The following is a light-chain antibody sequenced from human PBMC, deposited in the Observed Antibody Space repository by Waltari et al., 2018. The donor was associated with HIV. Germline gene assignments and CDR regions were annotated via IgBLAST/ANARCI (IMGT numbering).Light chain of an antibody. CDR1: APRNSH. V-gene: IGLV3-19*01. CDR2: GKN. Sequence: SSELTQDPTVSVALGQTVTITCQGDAPRNSHGTWYQQRPGQAPIVVIYGKNNRPSGIPDRFSGSSSGDSTSLTITGAQAEDEADYHCNSRDSSGNHVIFGGGTKLTVL. CDR3: NSRDSSGNHVI. J-gene: IGLJ2*01.